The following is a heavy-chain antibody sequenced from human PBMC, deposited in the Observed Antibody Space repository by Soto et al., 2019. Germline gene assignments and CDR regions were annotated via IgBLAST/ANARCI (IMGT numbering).Heavy chain of an antibody. CDR1: GFTFSSYG. J-gene: IGHJ5*02. Sequence: GGSLRLSCAASGFTFSSYGMHWVRQAPGKGLEWVAVISYDGSNKYYADSVKGRFTISRDNSKNTLYLQMNSLRAEDTAVYYCAKFISYDSSGYYTTNWFDLWGQGTLVTVSS. V-gene: IGHV3-30*18. CDR3: AKFISYDSSGYYTTNWFDL. D-gene: IGHD3-22*01. CDR2: ISYDGSNK.